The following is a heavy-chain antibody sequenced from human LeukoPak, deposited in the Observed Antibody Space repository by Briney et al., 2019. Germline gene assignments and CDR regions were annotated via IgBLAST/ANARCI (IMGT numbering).Heavy chain of an antibody. V-gene: IGHV1-18*01. J-gene: IGHJ5*02. CDR3: ARGGHRRYYYTSGSAFDP. CDR2: ISAYNGDT. CDR1: GYTFTSYG. D-gene: IGHD3-10*01. Sequence: ASVKVSCKATGYTFTSYGFYWVRQAPGQGLQWMGWISAYNGDTKYAQGLQGRLTLTTDTSTSTAYMELKSLRSDDTAVYYCARGGHRRYYYTSGSAFDPWGQGTLVTVSS.